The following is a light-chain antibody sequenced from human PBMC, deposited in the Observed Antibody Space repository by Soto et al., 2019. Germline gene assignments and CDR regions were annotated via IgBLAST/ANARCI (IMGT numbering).Light chain of an antibody. CDR1: QTISSN. CDR2: GAS. V-gene: IGKV3-15*01. CDR3: QHYNNWVGT. J-gene: IGKJ4*01. Sequence: EVGMTQSPATLSVSPGERATLSCRANQTISSNLAWYQQKPGQAPRLLIYGASTRATGIPARFSGSGSGTEFTLTISSLQSEDFTVYYCQHYNNWVGTFGGGTKVEIK.